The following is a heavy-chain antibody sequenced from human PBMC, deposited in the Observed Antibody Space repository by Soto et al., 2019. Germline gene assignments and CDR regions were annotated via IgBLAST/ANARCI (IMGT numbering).Heavy chain of an antibody. CDR3: ARDRQAEF. V-gene: IGHV1-18*01. D-gene: IGHD3-10*01. Sequence: QVQMAQSGAEVKKPGASVKVSCKASGYTFSKYGITWVRQAPGQGLDWMGWLSTYNGYTNSAQKFQGRVTMTIDTPTNTAYMELRSLRSDDTAVYYCARDRQAEFWGHGTPVTVSS. J-gene: IGHJ4*01. CDR1: GYTFSKYG. CDR2: LSTYNGYT.